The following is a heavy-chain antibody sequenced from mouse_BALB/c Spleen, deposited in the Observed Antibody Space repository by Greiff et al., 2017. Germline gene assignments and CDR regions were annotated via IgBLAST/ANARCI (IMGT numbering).Heavy chain of an antibody. Sequence: VQLKESGAELVRSGASVKLSCTASGFNIKDYYMHWVKQRPEQGLEWIGWIDPENGDTEYAPKFQGKATMTADTSSNTAYLQLSSLTSEDTAVYYCNARDGVYAMDYWGQGTSVTVSS. CDR1: GFNIKDYY. CDR2: IDPENGDT. CDR3: NARDGVYAMDY. D-gene: IGHD2-3*01. V-gene: IGHV14-4*02. J-gene: IGHJ4*01.